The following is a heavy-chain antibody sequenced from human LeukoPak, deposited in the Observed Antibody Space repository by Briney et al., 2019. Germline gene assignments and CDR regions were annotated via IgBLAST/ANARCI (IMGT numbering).Heavy chain of an antibody. D-gene: IGHD6-13*01. V-gene: IGHV3-7*01. J-gene: IGHJ4*02. CDR3: ARDGFVGAADY. CDR1: GFHFSSYW. CDR2: IKQDGSVE. Sequence: GGSLRLSCAASGFHFSSYWMSWVRQAPGRGLEWVANIKQDGSVEYYVDSMKGRFTISRDNAKNSLFLQMNSLRVEDTAVFYCARDGFVGAADYWGQGTLVTVSS.